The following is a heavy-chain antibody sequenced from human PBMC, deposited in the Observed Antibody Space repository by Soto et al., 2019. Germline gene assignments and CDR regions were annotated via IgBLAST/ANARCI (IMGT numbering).Heavy chain of an antibody. D-gene: IGHD1-1*01. V-gene: IGHV3-23*01. Sequence: GGSLRLSCAASGFTFSSYAMSWVRQAPGKGLEWVSAITGRGGGTYYADSVKGRFTISRDNSKNTLYLQMDSLRAADTAVYYCARGHTTNWYYYYFGMDVWGQGTTVTVSS. CDR2: ITGRGGGT. J-gene: IGHJ6*02. CDR1: GFTFSSYA. CDR3: ARGHTTNWYYYYFGMDV.